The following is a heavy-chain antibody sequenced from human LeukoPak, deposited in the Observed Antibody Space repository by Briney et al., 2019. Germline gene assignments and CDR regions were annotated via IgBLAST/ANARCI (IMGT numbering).Heavy chain of an antibody. CDR1: GGSISDNY. V-gene: IGHV4-59*08. CDR2: AYYSGHT. CDR3: ARHPFATPFDY. Sequence: SSETLSLTCTVSGGSISDNYWSWIRQPPGKGLEWIRYAYYSGHTNYNSSLKSRVTMSLDTSKSQFSLRLSSVTAADTAVYFCARHPFATPFDYWGPGTLVTVSS. D-gene: IGHD2-15*01. J-gene: IGHJ4*02.